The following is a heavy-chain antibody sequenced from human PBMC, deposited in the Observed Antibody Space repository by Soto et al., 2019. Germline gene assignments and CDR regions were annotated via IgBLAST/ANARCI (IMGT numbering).Heavy chain of an antibody. D-gene: IGHD3-10*01. V-gene: IGHV3-30-3*01. CDR3: ARDLEVRGIIIKAFYYGLDV. Sequence: GGSLRLSCAASGFTFSSYAMHWVRQAPGKGLEWVAVISYDGSNKYYADSVKGRFTISRDNSKNTLYLQMNSLRAEDTAVYYCARDLEVRGIIIKAFYYGLDVWGQGTTVTVSS. J-gene: IGHJ6*02. CDR2: ISYDGSNK. CDR1: GFTFSSYA.